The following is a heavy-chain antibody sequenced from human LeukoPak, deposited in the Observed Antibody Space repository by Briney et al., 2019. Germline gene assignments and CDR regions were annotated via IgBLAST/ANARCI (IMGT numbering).Heavy chain of an antibody. D-gene: IGHD1-1*01. V-gene: IGHV4-39*07. CDR1: GGSISSSSYY. Sequence: PSETLSLACTVSGGSISSSSYYWGWIRQPPGKGLEWIGSIYYSGSTYYNPSLKSRVTISVDTSKNQFSLKLSSVTAADTAVYYCARDFAKLERENLFDYWGQGTLVTVSS. J-gene: IGHJ4*02. CDR2: IYYSGST. CDR3: ARDFAKLERENLFDY.